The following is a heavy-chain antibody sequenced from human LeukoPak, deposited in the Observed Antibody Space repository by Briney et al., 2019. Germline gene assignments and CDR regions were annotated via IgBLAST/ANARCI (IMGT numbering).Heavy chain of an antibody. J-gene: IGHJ4*02. D-gene: IGHD3-10*01. V-gene: IGHV4-34*01. CDR2: INHSGST. CDR1: GGSFSGYY. Sequence: SETLSLTCAVYGGSFSGYYWSWIRQPPGKGLEWIGEINHSGSTNYNPSLKSRVTISVDTSKNQFSLKLSSVTAADTAVYYCARGQSTMVYFDCWGQGTLVTVSS. CDR3: ARGQSTMVYFDC.